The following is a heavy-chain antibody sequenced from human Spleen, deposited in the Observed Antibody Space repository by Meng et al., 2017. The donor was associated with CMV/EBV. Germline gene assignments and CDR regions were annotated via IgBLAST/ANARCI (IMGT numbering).Heavy chain of an antibody. J-gene: IGHJ4*02. V-gene: IGHV3-23*01. Sequence: GESLKISCAASGFTFDNYAMSWVRQAPGKGLEWVSSISDDSGNTFYADSVRGRFTISRDNSKSTLHLQMNSLRAEDTALYYCAKRDSDSSSWLALDYWGQGTLVTVSS. CDR1: GFTFDNYA. D-gene: IGHD6-13*01. CDR2: ISDDSGNT. CDR3: AKRDSDSSSWLALDY.